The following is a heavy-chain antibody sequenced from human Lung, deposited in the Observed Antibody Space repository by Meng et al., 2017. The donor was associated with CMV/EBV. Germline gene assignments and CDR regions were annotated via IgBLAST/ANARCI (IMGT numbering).Heavy chain of an antibody. Sequence: AXVXVSXXASGYTFTGYYMHWVRQAPGQGLEWMGWINPNSGGTNYAQKFQGRVTMTRDTSISTAYMELSRLRSDDTAVYYCARMDCSSTSCYLLDGWFDPWGQGXLVTVSS. CDR3: ARMDCSSTSCYLLDGWFDP. V-gene: IGHV1-2*02. D-gene: IGHD2-2*01. J-gene: IGHJ5*02. CDR2: INPNSGGT. CDR1: GYTFTGYY.